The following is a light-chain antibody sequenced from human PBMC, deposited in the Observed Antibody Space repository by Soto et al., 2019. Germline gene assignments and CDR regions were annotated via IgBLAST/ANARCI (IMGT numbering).Light chain of an antibody. CDR1: QSVDSY. Sequence: EIVLTQSPATLSSFPGDRVTLSCRASQSVDSYLAWHQQKPGQAPRLLIYDASNRATGIPARFSGSGSGTDFTLTISSLEPEDFAVYYCQQRSNWPSFGQGTRLEIK. V-gene: IGKV3-11*01. J-gene: IGKJ5*01. CDR3: QQRSNWPS. CDR2: DAS.